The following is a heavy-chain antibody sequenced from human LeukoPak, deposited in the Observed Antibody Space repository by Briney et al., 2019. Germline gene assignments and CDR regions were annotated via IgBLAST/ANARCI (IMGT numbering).Heavy chain of an antibody. V-gene: IGHV4-39*07. Sequence: SETLSLTCTVSGGSISTSNYYWGWIRQPPGKGLEWIGNIFYSGSTYYSPSLKSRVTISLDTSRNQFSLKLTSVTAADTAVYYCAYGDSYYYYMDVWGKGTTVTVSS. D-gene: IGHD4-17*01. J-gene: IGHJ6*03. CDR1: GGSISTSNYY. CDR2: IFYSGST. CDR3: AYGDSYYYYMDV.